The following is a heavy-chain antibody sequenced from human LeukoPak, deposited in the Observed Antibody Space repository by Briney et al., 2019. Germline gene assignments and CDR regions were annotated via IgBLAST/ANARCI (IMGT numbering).Heavy chain of an antibody. CDR1: GGSFSGYY. Sequence: PWETLSLTCAVYGGSFSGYYWSWIRQPPGKGLEWIGEINHSGNTSYNPSLKSRVTISVDTSKNQFYLKLSSVTAADTAVYYCARGGRRVYDILTGYYDYWGQGTLVTVSS. V-gene: IGHV4-34*01. J-gene: IGHJ4*02. CDR3: ARGGRRVYDILTGYYDY. CDR2: INHSGNT. D-gene: IGHD3-9*01.